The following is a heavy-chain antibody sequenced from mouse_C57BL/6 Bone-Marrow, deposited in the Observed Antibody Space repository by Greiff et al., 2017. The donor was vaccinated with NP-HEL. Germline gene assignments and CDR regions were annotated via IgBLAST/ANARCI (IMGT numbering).Heavy chain of an antibody. Sequence: SGTVLARPGASVKMSCKTSGYTFTSYWMHWVKQRPGQGLEWIGAIYPGNSDTSYNQKFKGKAKLTAVTSASTAYMDLSSLTNEDSAVYYCTRNDYGSSYWYFDVWGTGTTVTVSS. CDR1: GYTFTSYW. D-gene: IGHD1-1*01. CDR3: TRNDYGSSYWYFDV. V-gene: IGHV1-5*01. CDR2: IYPGNSDT. J-gene: IGHJ1*03.